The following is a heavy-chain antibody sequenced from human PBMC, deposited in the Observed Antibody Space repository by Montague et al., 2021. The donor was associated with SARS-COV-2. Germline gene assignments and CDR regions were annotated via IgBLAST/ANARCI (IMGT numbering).Heavy chain of an antibody. D-gene: IGHD2-15*01. CDR3: ARRALGDCSGGSCYSAFDY. J-gene: IGHJ4*02. Sequence: SETLSLTCTVSGGSISSYYWSWIRQPPGKGLEWIGYIYYSGSNNYNPSLKSRVTISVDTSKNQFSLRLSSATAADTAVYYCARRALGDCSGGSCYSAFDYWGQGTLVTVSS. CDR1: GGSISSYY. CDR2: IYYSGSN. V-gene: IGHV4-59*08.